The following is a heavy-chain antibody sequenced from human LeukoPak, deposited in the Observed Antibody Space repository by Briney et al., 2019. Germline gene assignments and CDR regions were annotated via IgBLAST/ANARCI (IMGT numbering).Heavy chain of an antibody. D-gene: IGHD3-22*01. CDR3: ARVGDDSSGDDAFDI. J-gene: IGHJ3*02. V-gene: IGHV1-2*02. CDR1: GYTFTGYF. Sequence: ASVKVSCKASGYTFTGYFMHWVRQAPGQGLEWMGWISPNNGGTNYAQKFQGRVTMTRDTSISAAYMELSRLISDDTAVYYCARVGDDSSGDDAFDIWGQGTMVTVSS. CDR2: ISPNNGGT.